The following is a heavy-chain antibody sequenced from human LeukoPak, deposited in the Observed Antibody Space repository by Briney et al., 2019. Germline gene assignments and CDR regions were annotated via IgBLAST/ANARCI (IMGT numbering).Heavy chain of an antibody. D-gene: IGHD6-13*01. CDR1: GFTFSSYA. CDR2: ISASGGST. J-gene: IGHJ4*02. CDR3: TTAKPTGYSSSWPFDY. Sequence: GGSLRLSCAASGFTFSSYAMSWVRQAPGKGLEWVSAISASGGSTYYADSVKGRFTISRDNSKNTLYLQMNSLKTEDTAVYYCTTAKPTGYSSSWPFDYWGQGTLVTVSS. V-gene: IGHV3-23*01.